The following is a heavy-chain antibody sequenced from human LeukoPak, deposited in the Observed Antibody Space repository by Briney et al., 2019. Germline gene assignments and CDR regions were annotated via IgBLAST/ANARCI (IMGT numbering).Heavy chain of an antibody. CDR1: GFTFSSYS. Sequence: PGGSLRLSCAASGFTFSSYSMNWVRQAPGKGLEWVSYISSSGSTIYYADSVKGRFTISRDNAKNSLYLQMNSLRAEDTAVYYCASRPSLAAVLWGQGTLVTVSS. D-gene: IGHD6-13*01. V-gene: IGHV3-48*04. CDR3: ASRPSLAAVL. J-gene: IGHJ4*02. CDR2: ISSSGSTI.